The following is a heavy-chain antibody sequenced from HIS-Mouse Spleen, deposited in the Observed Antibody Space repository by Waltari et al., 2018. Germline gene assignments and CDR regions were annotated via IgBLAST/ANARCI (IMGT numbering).Heavy chain of an antibody. V-gene: IGHV4-4*07. CDR2: SYTSGGT. J-gene: IGHJ4*02. CDR3: ARGRGEQWFVYFDY. CDR1: GGSISSYY. D-gene: IGHD6-19*01. Sequence: QVQLQESGPGLVKPSETLSLTCTVSGGSISSYYWSWIRQPAGKGLEWIGRSYTSGGTNYNPSLKSRVTMSVDTSKNQFSLKLSSVTAADTAVYYCARGRGEQWFVYFDYWGQGTLVTVSS.